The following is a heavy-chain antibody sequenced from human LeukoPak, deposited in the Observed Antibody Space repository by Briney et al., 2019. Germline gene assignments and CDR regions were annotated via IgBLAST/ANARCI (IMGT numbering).Heavy chain of an antibody. CDR2: INHSGST. CDR1: GGSFSGYC. CDR3: ARARPVTMVRGVTLRETYYYYYMDV. D-gene: IGHD3-10*01. V-gene: IGHV4-34*01. J-gene: IGHJ6*03. Sequence: ASQTLSLTCTVYGGSFSGYCWSWIRQPPGKGLEWIGEINHSGSTNYNPSLKSRVTISVDTSKNQFSLKLSSVTAADTAVYYCARARPVTMVRGVTLRETYYYYYMDVWGKGTTVTVSS.